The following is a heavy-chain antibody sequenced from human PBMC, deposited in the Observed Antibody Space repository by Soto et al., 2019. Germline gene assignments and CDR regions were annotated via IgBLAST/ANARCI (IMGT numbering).Heavy chain of an antibody. V-gene: IGHV3-30*18. CDR2: ISYDGSNK. J-gene: IGHJ6*02. Sequence: QVQLVESGGGVVQPGRSLRLSCAASGFTFSSYGMHWVRQAPGTGLEWVAVISYDGSNKYYADSVKGRFTISRDNSKNTLYLQMNSLRAADTAVYYCAKDIGDSRAAAGATQYYYYGMDVWGQGTTVTVSS. CDR3: AKDIGDSRAAAGATQYYYYGMDV. D-gene: IGHD6-13*01. CDR1: GFTFSSYG.